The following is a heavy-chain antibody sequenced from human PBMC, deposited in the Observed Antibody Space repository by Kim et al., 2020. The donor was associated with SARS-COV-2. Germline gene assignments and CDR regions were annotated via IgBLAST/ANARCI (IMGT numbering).Heavy chain of an antibody. CDR1: GFTFSTYS. V-gene: IGHV3-21*01. J-gene: IGHJ6*01. CDR2: INSNSTYI. CDR3: ARDPRPVSPYYFYYGMDV. Sequence: GGSLRLSCAASGFTFSTYSMNWVRQAPGKGLEWVSSINSNSTYIYYADSVKGRFTISRDNAKKSLYLQLNTLRAEDTAVYYCARDPRPVSPYYFYYGMDV.